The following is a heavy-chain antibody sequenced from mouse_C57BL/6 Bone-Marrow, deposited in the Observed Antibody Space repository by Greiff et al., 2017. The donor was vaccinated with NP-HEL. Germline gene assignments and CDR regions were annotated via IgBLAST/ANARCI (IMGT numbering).Heavy chain of an antibody. J-gene: IGHJ1*03. Sequence: DVKLVESGGGLVQPGGSLKLSCAASGFTFSDYYMYWVRQTPEKRLEWVAYISNGGGSTYYPDTVKGRFTISRDNAKNTLYLQMSRLKSEDTAMYYCARHGGYYFYWYFDVWGTGTTVTVSS. CDR1: GFTFSDYY. V-gene: IGHV5-12*01. CDR3: ARHGGYYFYWYFDV. D-gene: IGHD1-1*01. CDR2: ISNGGGST.